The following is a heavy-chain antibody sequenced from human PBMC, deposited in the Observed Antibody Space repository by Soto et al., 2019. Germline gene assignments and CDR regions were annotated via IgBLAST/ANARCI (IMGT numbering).Heavy chain of an antibody. CDR2: IIPLFRTP. V-gene: IGHV1-69*12. D-gene: IGHD6-25*01. CDR3: ARDNDRLELGGNYYYMMDV. Sequence: QVQLVQSGAEVKEPGSSVKVSCKASGGTFSSYAISWVRQAPGQGLEWMGGIIPLFRTPDYAEKFQGRVTLTADEPTSAAYMELSRLRFDDTAVDCCARDNDRLELGGNYYYMMDVWGQGTTITVSS. J-gene: IGHJ6*02. CDR1: GGTFSSYA.